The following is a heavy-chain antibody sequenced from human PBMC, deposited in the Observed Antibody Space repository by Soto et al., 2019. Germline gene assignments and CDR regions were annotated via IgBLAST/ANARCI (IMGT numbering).Heavy chain of an antibody. CDR3: AREREAQQWLVRGPLDY. CDR2: IWYDGSNK. D-gene: IGHD6-19*01. J-gene: IGHJ4*02. Sequence: GGSLRLSCAASGFTFSSYGMHWVRQAPGKGLEWVAVIWYDGSNKYYADSVKGRFTISRDNSKNTLYLQMNSLRAEDTAVYYCAREREAQQWLVRGPLDYWGQGTLVTVSS. V-gene: IGHV3-33*01. CDR1: GFTFSSYG.